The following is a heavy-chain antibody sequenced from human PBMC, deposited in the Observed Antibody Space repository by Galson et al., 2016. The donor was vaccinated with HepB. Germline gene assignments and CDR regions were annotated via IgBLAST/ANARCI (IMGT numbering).Heavy chain of an antibody. V-gene: IGHV3-74*01. CDR2: IDPDGTTI. CDR1: GFMFSTYW. Sequence: SLRLSCAASGFMFSTYWMQWVRQAPGKGLVWVSLIDPDGTTIDYADSVRGRFSISSDHAKNTMSLQMNSLRVEDMGVYYCVRDSGTYPGYYDFWGQGTLVTVSS. D-gene: IGHD1-26*01. J-gene: IGHJ4*02. CDR3: VRDSGTYPGYYDF.